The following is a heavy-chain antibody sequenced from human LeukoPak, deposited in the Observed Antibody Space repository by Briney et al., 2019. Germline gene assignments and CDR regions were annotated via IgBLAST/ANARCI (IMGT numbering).Heavy chain of an antibody. CDR3: AKDQGDFWSAFDY. V-gene: IGHV3-30*18. CDR1: GFTFSTHG. J-gene: IGHJ4*02. D-gene: IGHD3-3*01. CDR2: ISYDGGNK. Sequence: PGGSLRLSCAASGFTFSTHGMHWVRQAPGKGLEWVAVISYDGGNKYYADSVKGRFTISRDNSKNTVYLQMNSLRPEDTAVYYCAKDQGDFWSAFDYWGQGTLVTVSS.